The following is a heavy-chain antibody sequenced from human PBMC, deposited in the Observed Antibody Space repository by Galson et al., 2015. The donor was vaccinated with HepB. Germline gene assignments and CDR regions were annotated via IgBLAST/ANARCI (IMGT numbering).Heavy chain of an antibody. Sequence: SLRLSCAASGFTFSSYSMNWVRQAPGKGLEWVSSISSSSSYIYYADSVKGRFTISRDSAKNSLYLQMNSLRAEDTAVYYCATQRYSYGDAFDIWGQGTMVTVSS. J-gene: IGHJ3*02. CDR2: ISSSSSYI. CDR3: ATQRYSYGDAFDI. D-gene: IGHD5-18*01. CDR1: GFTFSSYS. V-gene: IGHV3-21*01.